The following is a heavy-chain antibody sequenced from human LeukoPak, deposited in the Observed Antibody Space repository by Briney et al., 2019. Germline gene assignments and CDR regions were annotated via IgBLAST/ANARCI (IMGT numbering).Heavy chain of an antibody. J-gene: IGHJ6*03. CDR2: INPNNGGT. CDR3: ARGGRIAAAGGNYYYYYYMDV. D-gene: IGHD6-13*01. V-gene: IGHV1-2*02. Sequence: GAAVKVSCKTSGYTFTAYYIHWVRQAPGQGLEWMGWINPNNGGTNYAQKFQGRVTMTRDTSISTAYMELSRLRSDDTAVYYCARGGRIAAAGGNYYYYYYMDVWGKGTTVTVSS. CDR1: GYTFTAYY.